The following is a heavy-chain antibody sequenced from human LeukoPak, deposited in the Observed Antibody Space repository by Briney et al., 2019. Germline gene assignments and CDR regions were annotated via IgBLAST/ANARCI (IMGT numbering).Heavy chain of an antibody. D-gene: IGHD7-27*01. CDR3: ARLPTGEHYYYYMDV. V-gene: IGHV5-51*01. CDR2: IYPGDSDT. CDR1: GSLFTSYW. Sequence: GASLQISSKGSGSLFTSYWIGLGRPLPGKVLELMGIIYPGDSDTRYSPSFQGQVTISADKSISTAYLQWSSLKASDTAMYYCARLPTGEHYYYYMDVWGKGTTVTVSS. J-gene: IGHJ6*03.